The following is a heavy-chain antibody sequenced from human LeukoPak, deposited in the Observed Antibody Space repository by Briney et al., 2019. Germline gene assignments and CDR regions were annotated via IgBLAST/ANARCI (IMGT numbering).Heavy chain of an antibody. D-gene: IGHD2-21*01. J-gene: IGHJ4*02. Sequence: ASVKVSCKASGYTFTGYYMHWVRQAPGQGLEWMGWINPNNGGTNYAQKFQGSVILTRDTSINTAYMQLCSLRSDDTAVYYCARDEAAHARLPDYWGQGTLVTVSS. CDR3: ARDEAAHARLPDY. V-gene: IGHV1-2*02. CDR2: INPNNGGT. CDR1: GYTFTGYY.